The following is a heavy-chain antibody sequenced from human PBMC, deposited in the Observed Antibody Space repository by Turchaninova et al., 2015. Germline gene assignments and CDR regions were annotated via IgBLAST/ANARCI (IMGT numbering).Heavy chain of an antibody. V-gene: IGHV4-34*01. Sequence: QVQLQQWGAGLLKPSETLSLTCAVYGGSFSGYFWSWLRQPPGKGLEWIGEINHSGSTNYNPSLKSRVTISVDTSKNQFSLKLGSGTAADTAVYYGARGQYSSSLRFDYWGQGTLVTVSS. CDR2: INHSGST. CDR3: ARGQYSSSLRFDY. CDR1: GGSFSGYF. J-gene: IGHJ4*02. D-gene: IGHD6-13*01.